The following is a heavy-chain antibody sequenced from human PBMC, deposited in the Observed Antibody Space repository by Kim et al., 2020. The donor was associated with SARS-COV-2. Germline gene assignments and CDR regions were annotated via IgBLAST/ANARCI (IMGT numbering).Heavy chain of an antibody. V-gene: IGHV3-9*01. CDR1: GFTFGDYA. D-gene: IGHD3-22*01. CDR2: ISCNSGSI. J-gene: IGHJ4*02. Sequence: GGSLRLSCAASGFTFGDYAMHWVRQAPGKGLEWVSGISCNSGSIGYADSVKGRFTISRDNTKNSLYLQMNSLRAEDTALYYCAKGYYDSSGSPFFDYWGQGTLVTVSS. CDR3: AKGYYDSSGSPFFDY.